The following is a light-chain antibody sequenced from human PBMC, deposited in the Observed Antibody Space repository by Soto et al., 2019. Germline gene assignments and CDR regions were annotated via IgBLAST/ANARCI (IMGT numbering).Light chain of an antibody. CDR1: QSVSSNY. Sequence: EIVLTQSPGTLSVSPGERATLSCRASQSVSSNYLAWYQQKPGQAPRLLIYGASSRAAGIPDRFSGSGSGTDFTLTINRLEPEDFAVYYCQQYGSSPYTFGQGTKLEI. V-gene: IGKV3-20*01. CDR2: GAS. J-gene: IGKJ2*01. CDR3: QQYGSSPYT.